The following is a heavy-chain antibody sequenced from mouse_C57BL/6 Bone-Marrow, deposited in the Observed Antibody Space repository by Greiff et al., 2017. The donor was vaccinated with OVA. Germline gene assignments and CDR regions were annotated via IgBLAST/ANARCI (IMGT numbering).Heavy chain of an antibody. CDR1: GFTITDDY. D-gene: IGHD2-1*01. J-gene: IGHJ2*01. CDR3: TSYGNFDY. V-gene: IGHV14-4*01. CDR2: IYPENGDT. Sequence: EVQLQQSGAELVRPGASVKLSCTASGFTITDDYMHWVKQRPEQGLEWIGWIYPENGDTEYASKFQGKATITADTSSNTAYLQLSSLTSEDTAVYYCTSYGNFDYWGQGTTLTVSS.